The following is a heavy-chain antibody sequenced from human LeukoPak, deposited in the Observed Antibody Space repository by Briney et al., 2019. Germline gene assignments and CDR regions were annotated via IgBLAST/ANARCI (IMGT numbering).Heavy chain of an antibody. Sequence: PGESLKISCKGSGYSFTSYWIGWVRQMPGKGLEWMGIIYPGDSDTRYSPSFQGRVSVSVDKSIDTVYLQLDSLRASDTAIYYCARAGRGGTYYHDAFDIWGQGTRDSVAS. J-gene: IGHJ3*02. D-gene: IGHD1-26*01. CDR1: GYSFTSYW. V-gene: IGHV5-51*01. CDR2: IYPGDSDT. CDR3: ARAGRGGTYYHDAFDI.